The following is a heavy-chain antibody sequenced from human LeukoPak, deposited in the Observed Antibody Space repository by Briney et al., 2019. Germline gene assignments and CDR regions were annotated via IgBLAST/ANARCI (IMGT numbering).Heavy chain of an antibody. CDR1: GGSISSRNYY. CDR2: FYYSGST. CDR3: ARGPYSYDSSGAFDI. J-gene: IGHJ3*02. Sequence: PSETLSLTCTVSGGSISSRNYYWGWIRQTPGKGLEGIGSFYYSGSTYYNPSLKSRVTISVDTSKNQFSLKLSSVTAADTAVYFCARGPYSYDSSGAFDIWGQGTMVTVSS. D-gene: IGHD3-22*01. V-gene: IGHV4-39*01.